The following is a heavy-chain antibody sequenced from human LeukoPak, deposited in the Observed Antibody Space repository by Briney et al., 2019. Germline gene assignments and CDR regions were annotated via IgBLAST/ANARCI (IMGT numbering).Heavy chain of an antibody. CDR2: IYHSGST. D-gene: IGHD3-10*01. V-gene: IGHV4-30-2*01. Sequence: SETLSLTCTVSGGSISSGGYYWSWIRQPPGKGLEWIGYIYHSGSTYYNPSLKSRVTISVDRSKNQFSLKLSSVTAADTAVYYCALGYYGSGSYYNVMGINWFDPWGQGTLVTVSS. J-gene: IGHJ5*02. CDR3: ALGYYGSGSYYNVMGINWFDP. CDR1: GGSISSGGYY.